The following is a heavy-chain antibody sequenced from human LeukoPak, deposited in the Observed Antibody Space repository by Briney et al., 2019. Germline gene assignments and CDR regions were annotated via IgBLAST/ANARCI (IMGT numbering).Heavy chain of an antibody. V-gene: IGHV4-4*07. CDR2: IYTSGST. Sequence: SETLSLTCDVSGSSISSYYWSWIRQPAGKGLEWIGRIYTSGSTNYNPSLKSRVTMSVDTSKNQFSLKLSSVTAADTAVYYCARIKTYYYDSRGAFDIWGQGTMVTVSS. CDR1: GSSISSYY. D-gene: IGHD3-22*01. J-gene: IGHJ3*02. CDR3: ARIKTYYYDSRGAFDI.